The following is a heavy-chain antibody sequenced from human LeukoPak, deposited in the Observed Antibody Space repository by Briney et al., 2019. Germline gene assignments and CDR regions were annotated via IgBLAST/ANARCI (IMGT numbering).Heavy chain of an antibody. J-gene: IGHJ4*02. CDR2: INTNTGNP. Sequence: GASVRVSCKASGYTFTSYAMNWVRQAPGQGLEWMGWINTNTGNPTYAQGFTGRFVFSLDTSVSTAYLQISSLKAEDTAVYYCARPVEMATITTFDYWGQGTLVTVSS. D-gene: IGHD5-24*01. V-gene: IGHV7-4-1*02. CDR1: GYTFTSYA. CDR3: ARPVEMATITTFDY.